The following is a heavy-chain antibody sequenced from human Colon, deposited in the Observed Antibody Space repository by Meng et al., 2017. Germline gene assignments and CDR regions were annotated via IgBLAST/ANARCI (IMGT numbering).Heavy chain of an antibody. V-gene: IGHV4-34*02. CDR2: IYHRGTT. Sequence: QVQLQEWGAGLLKASETLSVTCAVYGGTLSDGYWYWIRQPPGKGLEWIGEIYHRGTTIYNPSLKSRVTISVDRSKNQFSLKLNSVTAADTAFYYCATSLRRGLIPFYWGHGTLVTVSS. D-gene: IGHD3-10*01. CDR3: ATSLRRGLIPFY. CDR1: GGTLSDGY. J-gene: IGHJ4*01.